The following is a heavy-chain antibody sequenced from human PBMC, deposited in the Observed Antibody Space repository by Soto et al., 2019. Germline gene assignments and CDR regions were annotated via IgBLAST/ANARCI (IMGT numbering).Heavy chain of an antibody. CDR1: GDSIISSDFY. CDR2: ILYLGSS. Sequence: SETLSLTCTVSGDSIISSDFYWGWVRQPPGKGLEWIGSILYLGSSYYNPSLKSRVTMSVDTSKNQFSLRLRSVTAADTALYFCARHSLALRKNNWFDPWGQGIMVTVSS. CDR3: ARHSLALRKNNWFDP. J-gene: IGHJ5*02. D-gene: IGHD3-3*02. V-gene: IGHV4-39*01.